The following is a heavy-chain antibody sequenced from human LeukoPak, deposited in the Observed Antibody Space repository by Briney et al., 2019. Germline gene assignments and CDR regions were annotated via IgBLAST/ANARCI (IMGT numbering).Heavy chain of an antibody. D-gene: IGHD2-2*02. J-gene: IGHJ4*02. CDR1: GFTFSGYL. CDR3: TGYNCSSTSCYTGGFDY. Sequence: QPGGSLRLSCAASGFTFSGYLMNWVRQVPGKGLEWVANIKQDGNEKKFVDSVKGRFTVSRDNAKNSLFLQMNSLRAEDTAVYYCTGYNCSSTSCYTGGFDYWGQGTLVTVSS. CDR2: IKQDGNEK. V-gene: IGHV3-7*03.